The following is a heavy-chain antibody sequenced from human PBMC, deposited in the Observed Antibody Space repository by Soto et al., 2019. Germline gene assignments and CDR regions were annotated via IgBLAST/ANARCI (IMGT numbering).Heavy chain of an antibody. J-gene: IGHJ4*02. CDR2: IYFSGYT. CDR1: GGSMSPYY. D-gene: IGHD6-19*01. V-gene: IGHV4-59*08. Sequence: SETLSLTCTVSGGSMSPYYWSWIRQTPGKGLEWIAYIYFSGYTNYSPSLKSRVTISVDTSKNQFSLKLSSVTAADTAVYYCAGTVIAVAGRRYFDYWGQGTLVTVS. CDR3: AGTVIAVAGRRYFDY.